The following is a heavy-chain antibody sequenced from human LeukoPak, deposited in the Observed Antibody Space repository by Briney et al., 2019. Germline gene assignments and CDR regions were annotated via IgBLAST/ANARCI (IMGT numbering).Heavy chain of an antibody. V-gene: IGHV1-46*01. CDR1: GYTFTSYY. D-gene: IGHD2-2*01. J-gene: IGHJ4*02. CDR3: ARSGSSTSCPRDY. Sequence: GASVKVSCKPSGYTFTSYYIHGVRQAPGQRLEWMGIINPSGGSTSYAQKFQGRVTMTRDTSTSTVYMQLGSLRSEDTALYYCARSGSSTSCPRDYWGQGTLVTVSS. CDR2: INPSGGST.